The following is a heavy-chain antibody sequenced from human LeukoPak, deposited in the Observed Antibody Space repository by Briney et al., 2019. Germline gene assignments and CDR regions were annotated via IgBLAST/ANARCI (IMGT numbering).Heavy chain of an antibody. D-gene: IGHD3-9*01. V-gene: IGHV1-69*13. Sequence: ASVKVSCKASGGTFSSYAISWVRQAPGQGLEWMGGIIPIFGTANYAQKFQGRVTITADESASTAYMELSSLRSEDTAVYYCATRHYDILTGYYRWFDPWGQGTLVTVSS. CDR1: GGTFSSYA. CDR2: IIPIFGTA. J-gene: IGHJ5*02. CDR3: ATRHYDILTGYYRWFDP.